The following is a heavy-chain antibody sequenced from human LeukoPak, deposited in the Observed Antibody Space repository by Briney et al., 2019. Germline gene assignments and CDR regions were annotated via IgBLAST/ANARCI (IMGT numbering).Heavy chain of an antibody. Sequence: GGSLRLSCAISGFTVSSNYMSWVRQAPGKGLEWVSVIYSGGSTYYADSVKGRFTISRDSSKNTLYLQMNSLRAEDTAVYYCARVKGGNYFDYWGQGTLVTVSS. CDR1: GFTVSSNY. J-gene: IGHJ4*02. CDR3: ARVKGGNYFDY. V-gene: IGHV3-66*01. D-gene: IGHD3-16*01. CDR2: IYSGGST.